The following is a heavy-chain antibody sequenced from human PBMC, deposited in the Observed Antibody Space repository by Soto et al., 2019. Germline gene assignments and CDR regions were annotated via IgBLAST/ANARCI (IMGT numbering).Heavy chain of an antibody. CDR1: GYTFTSYY. CDR3: AAVRDIVVVPAGIVGYYYYYGMDV. CDR2: VNPTGGNT. D-gene: IGHD2-2*01. V-gene: IGHV1-46*01. Sequence: ASVKVSCKASGYTFTSYYIHWVRQAPGQGLEWMAIVNPTGGNTNYAQKFQERVTITRDMSTSTAYMELSSLRSEDTAVYYCAAVRDIVVVPAGIVGYYYYYGMDVWGQGTTVTVSS. J-gene: IGHJ6*02.